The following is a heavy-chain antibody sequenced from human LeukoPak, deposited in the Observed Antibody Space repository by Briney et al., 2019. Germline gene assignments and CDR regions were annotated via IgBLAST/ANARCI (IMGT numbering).Heavy chain of an antibody. Sequence: GGSLRLSCAASGFIFSSYAMSWVRQAPGKGLEWVSAISGSGGSTYYADSVKGRFTISRDNSKNTLYLQMNSLRAEDTAVYYCAKDTYYDFWSGYRFDPWGQGTLVTVSS. CDR3: AKDTYYDFWSGYRFDP. CDR2: ISGSGGST. CDR1: GFIFSSYA. V-gene: IGHV3-23*01. J-gene: IGHJ5*02. D-gene: IGHD3-3*01.